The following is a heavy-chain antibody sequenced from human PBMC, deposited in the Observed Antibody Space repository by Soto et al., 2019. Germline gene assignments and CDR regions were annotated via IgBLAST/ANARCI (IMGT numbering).Heavy chain of an antibody. CDR1: GFTFRSYA. V-gene: IGHV3-64D*06. J-gene: IGHJ4*02. D-gene: IGHD5-18*01. Sequence: PGGSLRRSCSASGFTFRSYAMDWVRQAPGKGLEYVSAISSNGGSTYYADSVKGRFTISRDNSKNTLYLQMSSLRAEDTAVYYCVKSGYSYGPFDYWGQGTLVTVSS. CDR3: VKSGYSYGPFDY. CDR2: ISSNGGST.